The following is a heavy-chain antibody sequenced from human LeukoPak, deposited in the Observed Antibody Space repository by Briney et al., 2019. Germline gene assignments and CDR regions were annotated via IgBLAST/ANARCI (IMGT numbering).Heavy chain of an antibody. CDR3: ARGRAGDYFDY. V-gene: IGHV1-2*02. Sequence: ASVKVSCKTSGYTFTGYFSHWVRQAPGQGLEWMGWINPNSGGTSNLQKFQGRVAMTRDTSINTAYMDLSRLRSDDTAVYYCARGRAGDYFDYWGQGTLVTVSS. J-gene: IGHJ4*02. CDR2: INPNSGGT. CDR1: GYTFTGYF.